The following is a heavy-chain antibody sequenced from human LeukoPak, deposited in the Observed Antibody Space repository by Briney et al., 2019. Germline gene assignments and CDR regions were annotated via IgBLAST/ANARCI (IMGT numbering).Heavy chain of an antibody. J-gene: IGHJ4*02. CDR1: GGTFSSYA. V-gene: IGHV1-69*06. CDR3: ARMAYSSGQGDY. Sequence: GASVKVSCKASGGTFSSYAISWVRQAPGQGLEWMGGIIPIFGTANYAQKFQGRVTITADKSTSTAYMELSSLRSEDTAVYYCARMAYSSGQGDYWGQGTLVTVSS. CDR2: IIPIFGTA. D-gene: IGHD6-19*01.